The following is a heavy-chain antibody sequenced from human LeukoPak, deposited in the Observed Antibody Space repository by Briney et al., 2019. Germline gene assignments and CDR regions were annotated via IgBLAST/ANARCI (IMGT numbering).Heavy chain of an antibody. V-gene: IGHV4-34*01. CDR1: GGSFSGYY. J-gene: IGHJ6*02. Sequence: SETLSLTCAVYGGSFSGYYWGWIRQPPGKGLEWIGEINHSGSTNYNPSLKSRVTISVDTSKNQFSLKLGSVTAADTAVYYCARRGSGPPYYGMDVWGQGTTVTVSS. D-gene: IGHD2-15*01. CDR2: INHSGST. CDR3: ARRGSGPPYYGMDV.